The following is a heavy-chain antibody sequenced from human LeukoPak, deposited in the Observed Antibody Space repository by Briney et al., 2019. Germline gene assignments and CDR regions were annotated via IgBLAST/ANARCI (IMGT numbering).Heavy chain of an antibody. J-gene: IGHJ5*02. CDR2: IIPIFGTA. Sequence: GASVKVSCEASGGTFSSYAISWVRQAPGQGLEWMGGIIPIFGTANYAQKFQGRVTITADESTSTAYMELSSLRSEDTAVYYCAIEFSSGYFNWFDPWGQGTLVTVSS. D-gene: IGHD3-22*01. CDR1: GGTFSSYA. CDR3: AIEFSSGYFNWFDP. V-gene: IGHV1-69*13.